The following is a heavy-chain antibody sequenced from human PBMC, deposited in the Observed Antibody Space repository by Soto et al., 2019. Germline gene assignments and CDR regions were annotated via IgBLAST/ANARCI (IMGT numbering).Heavy chain of an antibody. CDR3: ARVNPYDSSGYFDY. D-gene: IGHD3-22*01. J-gene: IGHJ4*02. V-gene: IGHV1-2*02. Sequence: ASVKVSCKAXGYTFTGYYMHWVRQAPGQGLEWMGWINPNSGGTNYAQKFQGRVTMTRDTSISTAYMELSRLRSDDTAVHYCARVNPYDSSGYFDYWGQGTLVTVSS. CDR1: GYTFTGYY. CDR2: INPNSGGT.